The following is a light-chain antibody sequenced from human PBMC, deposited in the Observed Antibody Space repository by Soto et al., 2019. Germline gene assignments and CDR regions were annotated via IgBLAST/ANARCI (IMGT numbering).Light chain of an antibody. J-gene: IGLJ2*01. Sequence: QSALTQPPSASGSPGQSVTISCTGTSSDIGGYNYVSWYQQLPGKAPQFIIYEVSKRPSGVPDRFSGSKSGNTASLTVSGLQAEDEADYYRTSYAGSNNLIFGGGTKLPVL. CDR1: SSDIGGYNY. V-gene: IGLV2-8*01. CDR3: TSYAGSNNLI. CDR2: EVS.